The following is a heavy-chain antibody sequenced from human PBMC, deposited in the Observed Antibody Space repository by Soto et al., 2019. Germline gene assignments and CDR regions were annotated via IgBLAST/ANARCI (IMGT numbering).Heavy chain of an antibody. J-gene: IGHJ3*02. V-gene: IGHV1-18*01. CDR3: ARDGGYYYDSRMAAEAFDI. D-gene: IGHD3-22*01. CDR1: GYTFTSYG. Sequence: QVQVVQSGAEVKKPGASVKVSCKASGYTFTSYGISWVRQAPGQGLDWMGWISAYNGNTNYAQKLQGRVTMTTDTSTSTAYMELKSLRSDDTAVYYCARDGGYYYDSRMAAEAFDIWGQGTMVTVSS. CDR2: ISAYNGNT.